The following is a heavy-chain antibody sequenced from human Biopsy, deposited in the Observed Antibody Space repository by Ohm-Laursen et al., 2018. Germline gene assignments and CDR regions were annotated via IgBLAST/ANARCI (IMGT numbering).Heavy chain of an antibody. CDR3: ARVAGGYAYYYGMDV. V-gene: IGHV4-38-2*01. Sequence: SDTLSLTCAVSGYSVTNDYYWGWIRQPPGKGLEWIGNNYYDGITYYNPSLKSRVAMSVDTSKNQFSLRLTSVTAADTAVYYCARVAGGYAYYYGMDVWGQGTTVIVSS. CDR1: GYSVTNDYY. D-gene: IGHD5-12*01. CDR2: NYYDGIT. J-gene: IGHJ6*02.